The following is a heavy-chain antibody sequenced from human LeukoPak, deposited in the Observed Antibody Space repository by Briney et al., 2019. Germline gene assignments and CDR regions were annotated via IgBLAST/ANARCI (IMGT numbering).Heavy chain of an antibody. D-gene: IGHD6-19*01. J-gene: IGHJ4*02. CDR1: HYSISSAFY. CDR3: ARAVTGTSPLGY. CDR2: ISDTGSI. V-gene: IGHV4-59*12. Sequence: SETLSLTCTVSHYSISSAFYWSWIRQPPGKGLEWIGYISDTGSINYNPSLQSRVTMSVDMPKNQLSLKLSSVTAADTAVYFCARAVTGTSPLGYWGQGALVTVSS.